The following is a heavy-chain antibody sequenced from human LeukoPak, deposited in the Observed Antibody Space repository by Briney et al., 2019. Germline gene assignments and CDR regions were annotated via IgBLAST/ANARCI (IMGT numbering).Heavy chain of an antibody. CDR1: GGSFSGYY. D-gene: IGHD5-18*01. CDR3: ARGLRYSYGSYYFDY. Sequence: SETLSLTCAVCGGSFSGYYWSWIRQPPGKGLEWIGEINHSGSTNYNPSLKSRVTISVDTSKNQFSLKLSSVTAADTAVYYCARGLRYSYGSYYFDYWGQGTLITVSS. V-gene: IGHV4-34*01. J-gene: IGHJ4*02. CDR2: INHSGST.